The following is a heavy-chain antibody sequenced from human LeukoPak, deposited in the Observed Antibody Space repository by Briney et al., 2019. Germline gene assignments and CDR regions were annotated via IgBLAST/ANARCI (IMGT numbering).Heavy chain of an antibody. CDR3: ATRRGISFDY. V-gene: IGHV3-9*01. CDR1: GFTFDDYA. CDR2: ISWNSGSI. D-gene: IGHD1-14*01. J-gene: IGHJ4*02. Sequence: PGGSLRLSCAASGFTFDDYAMHWVRQAPGKGLGWVSGISWNSGSIGYADSVKGRFTISRDNAKNSLYLQMNSLRAEDTALYYCATRRGISFDYWGQGTLVTVSS.